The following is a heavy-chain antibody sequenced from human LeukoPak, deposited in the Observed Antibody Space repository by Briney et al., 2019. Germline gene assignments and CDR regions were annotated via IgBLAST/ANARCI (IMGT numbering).Heavy chain of an antibody. D-gene: IGHD2-15*01. CDR2: IIPIFGTA. V-gene: IGHV1-69*06. CDR1: GGTFSSYA. Sequence: GASVKVSCKASGGTFSSYAISWVRQAPGQGLEWMGGIIPIFGTANYAQKFQGRVTITADKSTSTAYMELSSLRSEDTAVYYCARTRGYCSGGSCYYYYMDVWGKGTTVTISS. J-gene: IGHJ6*03. CDR3: ARTRGYCSGGSCYYYYMDV.